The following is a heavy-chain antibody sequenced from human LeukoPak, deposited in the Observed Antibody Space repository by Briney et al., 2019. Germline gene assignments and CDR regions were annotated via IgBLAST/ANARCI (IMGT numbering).Heavy chain of an antibody. CDR3: ARDAFSRISVFGVVSGAFDI. CDR2: IKQDGGEK. J-gene: IGHJ3*02. D-gene: IGHD3-3*01. V-gene: IGHV3-7*01. CDR1: GFTFSSYW. Sequence: GGSLRLSCAASGFTFSSYWMSWVRQAPGKGPEWVANIKQDGGEKYYVDSVKGRFTISRDNAKNPLYLQMNSLRAEDTAVYYCARDAFSRISVFGVVSGAFDIWGQGTMVTVSS.